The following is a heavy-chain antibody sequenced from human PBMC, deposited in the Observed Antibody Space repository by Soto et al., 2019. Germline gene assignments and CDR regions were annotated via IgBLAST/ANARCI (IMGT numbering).Heavy chain of an antibody. CDR1: GGSISSGDYY. D-gene: IGHD3-9*01. CDR3: ARDALDPYYYGMDV. J-gene: IGHJ6*02. Sequence: PSETLSLTCTVSGGSISSGDYYWSWIRQPPGKGLEWIGYIYYSGSTYYNPSLKRRVTISVDTSKNQFSLKLSSVTAADTAVYYCARDALDPYYYGMDVWGQGTTVTVSS. V-gene: IGHV4-30-4*01. CDR2: IYYSGST.